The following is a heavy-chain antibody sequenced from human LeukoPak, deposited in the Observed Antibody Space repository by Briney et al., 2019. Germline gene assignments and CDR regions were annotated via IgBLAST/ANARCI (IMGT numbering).Heavy chain of an antibody. Sequence: ASVKVSCKTSGYTFSTYYMHWVRQAPGQGLEWLGIIHPTDGSTSYTQKIQGRVPMTRDTATGTVYLELSSLRSEDTAVYWCARANGGGLDYWGQGTLITVSS. CDR2: IHPTDGST. CDR1: GYTFSTYY. V-gene: IGHV1-46*01. CDR3: ARANGGGLDY. D-gene: IGHD3-10*01. J-gene: IGHJ4*02.